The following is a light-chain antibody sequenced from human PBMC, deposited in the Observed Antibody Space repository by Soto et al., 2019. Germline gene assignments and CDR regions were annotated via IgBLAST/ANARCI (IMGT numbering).Light chain of an antibody. V-gene: IGLV1-40*01. CDR2: SNY. Sequence: QSVLTQPPSVSGAPGQTVTISCSGSDSNIGAGYDLHWYQQVPGTAPKLLIHSNYLRASGVPDRFSASKSVTSASLAIIGLQADDEADYYCQSYDTRLGDWVFGGGTTLTVL. J-gene: IGLJ3*02. CDR1: DSNIGAGYD. CDR3: QSYDTRLGDWV.